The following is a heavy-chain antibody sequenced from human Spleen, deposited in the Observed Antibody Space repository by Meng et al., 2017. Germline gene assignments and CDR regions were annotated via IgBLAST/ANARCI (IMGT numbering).Heavy chain of an antibody. CDR2: INHSGST. J-gene: IGHJ4*02. CDR3: ARGPTTMAHDFDY. Sequence: GQLPQWGAGLLKPSDTLSLPCAVYGGSFRGYLWSWIRQPPGNGLEWIGEINHSGSTNYNPSLKSRVTISVDTSQNNLSLKLSSVTAADSAVYYCARGPTTMAHDFDYWGQGTLVTVSS. D-gene: IGHD4-11*01. V-gene: IGHV4-34*01. CDR1: GGSFRGYL.